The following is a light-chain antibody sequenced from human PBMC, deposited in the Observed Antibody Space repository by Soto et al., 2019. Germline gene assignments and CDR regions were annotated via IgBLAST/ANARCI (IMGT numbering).Light chain of an antibody. V-gene: IGKV3-20*01. J-gene: IGKJ4*01. CDR2: GAS. Sequence: EVVMTQSPATLSVSPGERVTLSCRASQSVSSSYLAWYQQKPGQASRLLIYGASSRATGIPDRFSGSGSGTDFTLTISRLEPEDFAVYYCQQYGSSPLTFGGGTKVDIK. CDR1: QSVSSSY. CDR3: QQYGSSPLT.